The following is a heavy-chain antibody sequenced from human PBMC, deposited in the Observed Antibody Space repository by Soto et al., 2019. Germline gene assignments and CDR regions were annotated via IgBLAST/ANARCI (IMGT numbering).Heavy chain of an antibody. Sequence: QVQLQESGPGLVKPSETLSLTCTVSGDSGSSGSYYWSWIRQPPGKGLEWIGNIYYSGSTSYNPSLKSRVTLSVDTSKNQFSLKLSSVTAADTAVYYCARDRDVWRKGWFDPWGQGILVTVSS. V-gene: IGHV4-61*01. D-gene: IGHD3-3*01. CDR2: IYYSGST. CDR3: ARDRDVWRKGWFDP. J-gene: IGHJ5*02. CDR1: GDSGSSGSYY.